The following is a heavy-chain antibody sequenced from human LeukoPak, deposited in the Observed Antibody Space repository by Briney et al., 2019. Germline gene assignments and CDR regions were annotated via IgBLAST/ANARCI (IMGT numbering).Heavy chain of an antibody. CDR3: ARGGARYLDS. Sequence: PGGSLRLSCVASGFSFSSYTMSWVRQAPGKGLEWVAKMKEDGSDIHYVDSVKGRFTICRDNAKNSLCLQMSSLRVEDTAVYYCARGGARYLDSWGQGTLVTVSS. J-gene: IGHJ4*02. CDR2: MKEDGSDI. D-gene: IGHD3-9*01. V-gene: IGHV3-7*01. CDR1: GFSFSSYT.